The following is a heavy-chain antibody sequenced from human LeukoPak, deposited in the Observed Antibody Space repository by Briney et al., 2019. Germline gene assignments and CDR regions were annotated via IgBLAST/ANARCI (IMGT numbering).Heavy chain of an antibody. V-gene: IGHV3-23*01. CDR1: GFTFSSCA. CDR2: IIGSGGDT. Sequence: GKSLRLSCAASGFTFSSCAMSWVRQAPGKGLEWVSTIIGSGGDTYYADSVKGRFTISRDTSKNTLYLQMKSLRAEDTAVYYCAKAWAAAGTFASWGQGTLVTVSS. D-gene: IGHD6-13*01. CDR3: AKAWAAAGTFAS. J-gene: IGHJ4*02.